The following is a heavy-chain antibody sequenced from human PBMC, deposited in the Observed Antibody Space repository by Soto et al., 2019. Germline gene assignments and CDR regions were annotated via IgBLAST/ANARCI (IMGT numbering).Heavy chain of an antibody. CDR1: GGSISSYY. V-gene: IGHV4-59*01. D-gene: IGHD6-13*01. Sequence: QVQLQESGPGLVKPSETLSLTCTVSGGSISSYYWSWIRQPPGKGLEWIGYIYYSGSTNYNPSLKSRVTISVDTSKNQFSLKLSSVTAADTAVYYCARGGTAAAGIEPNYYYMDVWGKGTTVTVSS. J-gene: IGHJ6*03. CDR2: IYYSGST. CDR3: ARGGTAAAGIEPNYYYMDV.